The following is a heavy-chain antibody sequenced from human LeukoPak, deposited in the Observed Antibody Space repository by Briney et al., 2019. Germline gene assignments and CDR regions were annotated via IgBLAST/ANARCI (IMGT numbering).Heavy chain of an antibody. Sequence: SVKVSCKGSGGTFSSYAISWVRQAPGQGLEWMGGIIPIFGTANYAQKLQGRVTMTTDTSTSTAYMELRSLRSDDAAVYYCAREQGIVGATDWFDPWGQGTLVTVSS. CDR3: AREQGIVGATDWFDP. V-gene: IGHV1-69*05. D-gene: IGHD1-26*01. CDR2: IIPIFGTA. J-gene: IGHJ5*02. CDR1: GGTFSSYA.